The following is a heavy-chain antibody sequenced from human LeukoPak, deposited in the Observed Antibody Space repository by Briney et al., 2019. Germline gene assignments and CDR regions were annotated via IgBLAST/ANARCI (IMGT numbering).Heavy chain of an antibody. Sequence: ASVKVSCKASGYTFTSYAMNWVRQAPGQGLEWMGWINTNTGNPTYAQGFTGRFVFSLDTSVSTAYLQISSLKAEDTAVYYCARTMVRGRVEYYYGMDVWGQGTTVTVSS. CDR1: GYTFTSYA. J-gene: IGHJ6*02. CDR2: INTNTGNP. V-gene: IGHV7-4-1*02. CDR3: ARTMVRGRVEYYYGMDV. D-gene: IGHD3-10*01.